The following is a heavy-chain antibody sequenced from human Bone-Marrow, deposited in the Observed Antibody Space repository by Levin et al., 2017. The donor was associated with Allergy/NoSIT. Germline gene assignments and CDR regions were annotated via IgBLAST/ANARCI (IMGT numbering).Heavy chain of an antibody. V-gene: IGHV3-48*01. J-gene: IGHJ5*01. Sequence: GGSLRLSCAASGFTFSSYSMNWVRQAPGKGLEWVSYISSSSGTIDYTDSVKGRFTISRDNAKNSLYLQMNGLKREDTAVYYCTRDLTLGGDSWGQGTLVTVSS. CDR2: ISSSSGTI. CDR1: GFTFSSYS. CDR3: TRDLTLGGDS. D-gene: IGHD1-26*01.